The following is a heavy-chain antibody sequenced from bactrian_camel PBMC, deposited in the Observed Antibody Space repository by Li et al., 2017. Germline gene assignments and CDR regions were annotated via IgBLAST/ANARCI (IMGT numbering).Heavy chain of an antibody. Sequence: HVQLVESGGGSVQAGGSLRLPCTASGYRYASYCMGWFRQAPGNERVGVASISSDGNPTYAHSVKGRFTISKDNAKNTLYLQMDSLKPEDTGTYYCATGSAPCTVANAPRFRRGQGTQVTVS. CDR2: ISSDGNP. CDR1: GYRYASYC. D-gene: IGHD6*01. CDR3: ATGSAPCTVANAPRFR. J-gene: IGHJ4*01. V-gene: IGHV3S55*01.